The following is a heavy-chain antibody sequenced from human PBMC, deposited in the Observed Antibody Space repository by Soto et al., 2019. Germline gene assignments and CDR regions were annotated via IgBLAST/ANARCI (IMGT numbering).Heavy chain of an antibody. CDR2: ISYDGSNK. J-gene: IGHJ3*02. CDR3: AKGGYCSGGSCPDAFDI. Sequence: VQLVESGGGVVQPGRSLRLSCAASGFTFSSYGMHWVRQAPGKGLEWVAVISYDGSNKYYADSVKGRFTISRDNSKNTLYLQMNSLRAEDTAVYYCAKGGYCSGGSCPDAFDIWGQGTMVTVSS. D-gene: IGHD2-15*01. CDR1: GFTFSSYG. V-gene: IGHV3-30*18.